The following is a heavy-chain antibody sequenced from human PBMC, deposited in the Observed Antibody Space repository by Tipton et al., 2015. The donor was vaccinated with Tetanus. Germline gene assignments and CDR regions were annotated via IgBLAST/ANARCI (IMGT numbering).Heavy chain of an antibody. CDR2: LSDDGTYK. CDR3: ARYLFAYGMDV. V-gene: IGHV3-30*03. Sequence: SLRLSCAASGFTFRRYGMHWFRQAPGKGLEWVAGLSDDGTYKDYVDSLKGRYTISRDNSKSTLYLQMNSLRPEDTAVYYCARYLFAYGMDVWGQGTTVTVSS. CDR1: GFTFRRYG. J-gene: IGHJ6*02.